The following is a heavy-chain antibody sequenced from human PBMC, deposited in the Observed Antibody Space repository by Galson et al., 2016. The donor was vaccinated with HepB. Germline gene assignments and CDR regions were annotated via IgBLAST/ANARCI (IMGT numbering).Heavy chain of an antibody. CDR1: GDSITGSNW. CDR2: IFHSGST. J-gene: IGHJ4*02. D-gene: IGHD5-18*01. CDR3: ARQVDTSTSGFDC. Sequence: SETLSLTCAVSGDSITGSNWWSWVRQPPGKGLEWIGQIFHSGSTDYNPSLKSRVTISVDKSRNQFSLNLTSVTAADTAVYYCARQVDTSTSGFDCWGQGTLVTVSS. V-gene: IGHV4-4*02.